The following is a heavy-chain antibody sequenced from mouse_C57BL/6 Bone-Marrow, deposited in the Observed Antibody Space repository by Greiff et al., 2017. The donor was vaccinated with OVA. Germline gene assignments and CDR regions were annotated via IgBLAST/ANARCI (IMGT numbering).Heavy chain of an antibody. Sequence: QVQLKQSGAELARPGASVKLSCKASGYTFTSYGISWVKQRTGQGLEWIGEIYPSSGNTSYNEQFKGKATLTADKSSSTAYMELRSLTSEDSACYFCARMVGNSPFCYWGQGTLVTVSA. D-gene: IGHD2-1*01. V-gene: IGHV1-81*01. J-gene: IGHJ3*02. CDR1: GYTFTSYG. CDR2: IYPSSGNT. CDR3: ARMVGNSPFCY.